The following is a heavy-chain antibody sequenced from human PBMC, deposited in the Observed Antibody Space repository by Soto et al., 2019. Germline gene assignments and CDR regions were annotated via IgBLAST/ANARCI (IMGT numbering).Heavy chain of an antibody. J-gene: IGHJ6*03. Sequence: ASVKVSCKASGYTFTSYGISWVRQAPGQGLEWMGWISAYNGNTNYAQKLQGRVTMTTDTSTSTAYMELRSLRSDDTAVYYCARDGLSDYDFWSGYLGYYYYYYMDVWGKGTTVTVSS. CDR3: ARDGLSDYDFWSGYLGYYYYYYMDV. CDR1: GYTFTSYG. CDR2: ISAYNGNT. D-gene: IGHD3-3*01. V-gene: IGHV1-18*01.